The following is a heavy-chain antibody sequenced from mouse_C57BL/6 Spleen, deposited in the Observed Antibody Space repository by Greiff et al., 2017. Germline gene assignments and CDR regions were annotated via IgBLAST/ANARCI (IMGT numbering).Heavy chain of an antibody. CDR3: TRGGVTVYYFDY. CDR2: ISSGGDYI. Sequence: EVQRVESGEGLVKPGGSLKLSCAASGFTFSSYAMSWVHQTPEKRLEWVAYISSGGDYIYYADTVKGRFTISRDNARNTLYLQMSSLKSEDTAMYYCTRGGVTVYYFDYWGQGTTLTVSS. D-gene: IGHD2-2*01. J-gene: IGHJ2*01. V-gene: IGHV5-9-1*02. CDR1: GFTFSSYA.